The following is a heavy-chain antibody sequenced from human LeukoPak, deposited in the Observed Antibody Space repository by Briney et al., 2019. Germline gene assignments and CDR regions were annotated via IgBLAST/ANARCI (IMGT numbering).Heavy chain of an antibody. CDR1: GFTLDDHA. V-gene: IGHV3-9*03. CDR2: ITWNSGSI. J-gene: IGHJ4*02. CDR3: AKAVAGTTFYFDY. Sequence: GGSLRLSCAASGFTLDDHAMHWVRQAPGKGLEWVSSITWNSGSIGYADSVKGRFTISRDNAKNSLYLQMNSLRAEDMAVYYCAKAVAGTTFYFDYWGQGTLVTVSS. D-gene: IGHD6-19*01.